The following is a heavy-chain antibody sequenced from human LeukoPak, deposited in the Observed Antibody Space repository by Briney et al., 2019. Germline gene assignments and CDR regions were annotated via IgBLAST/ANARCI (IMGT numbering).Heavy chain of an antibody. CDR1: GGTFSSYA. V-gene: IGHV1-69*05. J-gene: IGHJ5*02. CDR2: IIPIFGTA. CDR3: ARTSMVGARFDP. D-gene: IGHD1-26*01. Sequence: SVKVSCKASGGTFSSYAISWVRQAPGQGLEWMGGIIPIFGTANYAQKFQGRVTITTDESTSTAYMELSSLRSEDTAVYYCARTSMVGARFDPWGQGTLVTVSS.